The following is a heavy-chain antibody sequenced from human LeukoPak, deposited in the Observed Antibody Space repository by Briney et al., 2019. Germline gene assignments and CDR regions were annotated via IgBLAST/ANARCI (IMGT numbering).Heavy chain of an antibody. V-gene: IGHV4-31*03. J-gene: IGHJ6*02. CDR1: GGSISSGGYY. Sequence: SQTLSLPCSVSGGSISSGGYYWTWIRQHRGKSLEWFGYIYYSGTYYNPSLKSRVSISEDTSTNQFSLDLTYVTAPDTVTFYYARGPVRDDGLTGISYYFGLDVWGHGTTATVFS. D-gene: IGHD2-21*02. CDR2: IYYSGT. CDR3: ARGPVRDDGLTGISYYFGLDV.